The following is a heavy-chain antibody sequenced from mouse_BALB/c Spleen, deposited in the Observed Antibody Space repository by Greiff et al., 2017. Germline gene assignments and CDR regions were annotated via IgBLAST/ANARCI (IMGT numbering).Heavy chain of an antibody. V-gene: IGHV1-5*01. J-gene: IGHJ3*01. CDR1: GYTFTSYW. Sequence: VQLQQSGTVLARPGASVKMSCKASGYTFTSYWMHWVKQRPGQGLEWIGAIYPGNSDTSYNQKFKGKAKLTAVTSTSTAYMELSSLTNEEAAVYYCTRGGDYGSSYEGWFAYWGQGTLVTVSA. D-gene: IGHD1-1*01. CDR2: IYPGNSDT. CDR3: TRGGDYGSSYEGWFAY.